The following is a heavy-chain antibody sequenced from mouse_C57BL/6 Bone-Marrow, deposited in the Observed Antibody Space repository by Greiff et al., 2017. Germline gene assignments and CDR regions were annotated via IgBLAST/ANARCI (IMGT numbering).Heavy chain of an antibody. Sequence: EVQLQQSGPELVKPGASVKISCKASGYSFTDYNMTWVKQSNGKSLEWIGVINPNYGTTSYNQKFKGKATLTVDQSASTAYMQLNSLTSEDSAVYYGARGYDYDYAMDYWGQGTSVTVSS. D-gene: IGHD2-4*01. CDR1: GYSFTDYN. CDR2: INPNYGTT. V-gene: IGHV1-39*01. J-gene: IGHJ4*01. CDR3: ARGYDYDYAMDY.